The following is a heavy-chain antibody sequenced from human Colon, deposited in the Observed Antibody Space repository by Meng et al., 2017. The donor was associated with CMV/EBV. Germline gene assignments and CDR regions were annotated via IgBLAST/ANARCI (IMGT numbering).Heavy chain of an antibody. CDR1: GYTFRSYG. CDR2: ISVYNGNT. Sequence: ASVKVSCKVSGYTFRSYGITWVRQAPGQGLEWMGWISVYNGNTHYAQKLQGRVTMTTDISTNTAYMELRSLSSDDTAVYYCARDLRGSGRYYYGMDVWGQGTTVTVSS. D-gene: IGHD3-10*01. V-gene: IGHV1-18*01. J-gene: IGHJ6*02. CDR3: ARDLRGSGRYYYGMDV.